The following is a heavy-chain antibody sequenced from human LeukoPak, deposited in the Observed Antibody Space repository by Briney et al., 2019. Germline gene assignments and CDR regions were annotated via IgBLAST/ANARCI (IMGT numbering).Heavy chain of an antibody. CDR2: ISYDGSNK. V-gene: IGHV3-30*04. D-gene: IGHD6-25*01. J-gene: IGHJ4*02. CDR1: GFTFSSYA. CDR3: ARDVSGVAAGVDY. Sequence: QTGGSLRLSCAASGFTFSSYAMHWVRQAPGKGLEWVAVISYDGSNKYYADSVKGRFTISRDNSKNTLYLQMNSLRAEDTAVYYCARDVSGVAAGVDYWGQGTLVTVSS.